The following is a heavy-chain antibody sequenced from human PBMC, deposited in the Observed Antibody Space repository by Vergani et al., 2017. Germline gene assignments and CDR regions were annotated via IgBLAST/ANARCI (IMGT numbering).Heavy chain of an antibody. Sequence: QVQPQESGPGLVKPSHTLSLTCPVSGGPISSGSYYWSWIRQPAGKGLEWIGRIYTSGSTNYNPSLKSRVTMSVDTSKNQLSLMLSSVTAADTAVFYCARDGELGYCSSTSCENWFDPWGQGTLVTVSS. CDR2: IYTSGST. D-gene: IGHD2-2*01. V-gene: IGHV4-61*02. CDR3: ARDGELGYCSSTSCENWFDP. CDR1: GGPISSGSYY. J-gene: IGHJ5*02.